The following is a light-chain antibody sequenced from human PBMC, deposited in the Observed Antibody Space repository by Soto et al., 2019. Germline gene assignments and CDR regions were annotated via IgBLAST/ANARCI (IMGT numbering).Light chain of an antibody. V-gene: IGLV4-69*01. J-gene: IGLJ2*01. Sequence: QLVLTQSPSASASLGASVKLTCTLSSGHSSYAIAWHQQQPEKGPRYLMKLNSDGSHSKGDGIPDRFSGSSSGAERYLTISSLQSEDEADYYCLTWGTSVVFGGGTKLTVL. CDR1: SGHSSYA. CDR3: LTWGTSVV. CDR2: LNSDGSH.